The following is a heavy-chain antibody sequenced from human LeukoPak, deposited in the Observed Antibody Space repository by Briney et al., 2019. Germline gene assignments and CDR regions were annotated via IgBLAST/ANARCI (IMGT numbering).Heavy chain of an antibody. CDR3: AKDGSRQWLTSWDY. V-gene: IGHV3-23*01. Sequence: GGSLRLSCAASGFSFSSYGMHWVRQAPGKGLEWVSAISGSGGSTYYADSVKGRFTISRDNSKNTLYLQMNSLRAEDTAVYYCAKDGSRQWLTSWDYWGQGTLVTVSS. J-gene: IGHJ4*02. CDR1: GFSFSSYG. CDR2: ISGSGGST. D-gene: IGHD6-19*01.